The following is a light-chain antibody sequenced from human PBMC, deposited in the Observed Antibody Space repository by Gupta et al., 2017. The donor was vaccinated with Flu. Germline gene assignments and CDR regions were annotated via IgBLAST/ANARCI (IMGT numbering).Light chain of an antibody. Sequence: DIQLTQSPSSLSASVGDRVTITCRASQSINTYLNWYQQRPGKAPEVLIYAASSLQGGVPSRCSGSGSGTDFTLTISRLQPEDVATYYGQQTIKSLCTFGQGTQLEIK. V-gene: IGKV1-39*01. CDR2: AAS. J-gene: IGKJ5*01. CDR1: QSINTY. CDR3: QQTIKSLCT.